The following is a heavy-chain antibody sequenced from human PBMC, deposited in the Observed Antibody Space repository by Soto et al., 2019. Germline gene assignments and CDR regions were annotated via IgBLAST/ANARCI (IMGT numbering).Heavy chain of an antibody. CDR3: TRVKRSSWGLDALDI. Sequence: EVQLVESGGGLVQPGGSLRLSCAASGFSFSDHYMDWVRQAPGKGLEWVGRVRNKVNSYTTEYAASVKGRFTVSRDDSKSALYLQMNSPKIEETSVYYCTRVKRSSWGLDALDIWGRGTMVTVSS. CDR1: GFSFSDHY. CDR2: VRNKVNSYTT. V-gene: IGHV3-72*01. J-gene: IGHJ3*02. D-gene: IGHD2-15*01.